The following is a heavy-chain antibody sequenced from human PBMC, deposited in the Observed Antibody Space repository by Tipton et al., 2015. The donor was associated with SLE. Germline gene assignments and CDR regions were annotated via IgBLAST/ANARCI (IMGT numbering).Heavy chain of an antibody. CDR1: GGSISRGYY. D-gene: IGHD4-11*01. J-gene: IGHJ2*01. Sequence: LRLSCTGSGGSISRGYYWGWIRQPPGKGLEWIGSIYHSGSTYYNQSLKSRVTISVDTSKNQFSLKVRSVTAADTAVYYCAREFLNPVTTVHYYFDLWGRGTLVTVSS. V-gene: IGHV4-38-2*02. CDR2: IYHSGST. CDR3: AREFLNPVTTVHYYFDL.